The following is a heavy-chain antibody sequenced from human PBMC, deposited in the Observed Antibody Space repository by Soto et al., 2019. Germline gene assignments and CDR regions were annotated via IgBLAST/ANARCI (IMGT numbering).Heavy chain of an antibody. CDR3: ARDPAGSGSYWDY. V-gene: IGHV4-31*03. D-gene: IGHD3-10*01. Sequence: QVQLQESGPGLVKPSQTLSLTCTVSGGSISSGGYYWSWIRQHPGKGLELIGYIYYSGSTYYTPSLKSRVTISVDTSKNQFSLKLSSVTAADTAMYYCARDPAGSGSYWDYWGQGTLVTVSS. CDR1: GGSISSGGYY. J-gene: IGHJ4*02. CDR2: IYYSGST.